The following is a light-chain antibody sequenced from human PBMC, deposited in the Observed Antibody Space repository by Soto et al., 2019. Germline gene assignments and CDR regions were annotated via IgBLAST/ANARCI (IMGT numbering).Light chain of an antibody. CDR1: QSVNTN. CDR2: DAS. CDR3: HQYNDWPPKYT. J-gene: IGKJ2*01. V-gene: IGKV3-15*01. Sequence: EIVMMQSPATLSVSPGERATLSCRASQSVNTNLAWYQQRPGQAPRLLIYDASSRATGIPARFSGSGSGTDFTLTISSLQSEDFALYYCHQYNDWPPKYTFGQGTKLEIK.